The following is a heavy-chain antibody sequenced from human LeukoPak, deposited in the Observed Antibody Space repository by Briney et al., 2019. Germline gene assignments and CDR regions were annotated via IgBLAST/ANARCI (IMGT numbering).Heavy chain of an antibody. CDR1: GGSFSGFY. V-gene: IGHV4-34*01. CDR2: NNHSGST. J-gene: IGHJ3*02. CDR3: ARDRLVGIRQLSIAAAGYKENDAFDI. Sequence: PSETLSLTCAVYGGSFSGFYWRWISQPPGKGLEWDGENNHSGSTNYNPSLKTPVTISVDTSKNQFSLRLSSVTAGDTAVYYCARDRLVGIRQLSIAAAGYKENDAFDIWGQGTMVTVSS. D-gene: IGHD6-13*01.